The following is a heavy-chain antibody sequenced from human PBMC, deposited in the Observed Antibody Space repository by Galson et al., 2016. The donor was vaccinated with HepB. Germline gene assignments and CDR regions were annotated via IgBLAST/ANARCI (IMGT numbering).Heavy chain of an antibody. Sequence: SLRLSCAASGATFSPYGIHWVRQAPGKGLEWVAVIWYDGTNKYYADSVKGRLTISRDNSKNTVYLQMSYLRTEDTALYYCARTAKLSSSGHYLDYWGQGTLVTVSS. CDR3: ARTAKLSSSGHYLDY. D-gene: IGHD1-1*01. CDR2: IWYDGTNK. V-gene: IGHV3-33*01. J-gene: IGHJ4*02. CDR1: GATFSPYG.